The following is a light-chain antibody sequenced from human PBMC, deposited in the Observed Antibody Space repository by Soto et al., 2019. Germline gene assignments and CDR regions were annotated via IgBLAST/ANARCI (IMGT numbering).Light chain of an antibody. J-gene: IGLJ2*01. CDR1: SSDVGGYSY. CDR2: EVS. V-gene: IGLV2-8*01. Sequence: QSALTQPPSASGSPGQSVTISCTGASSDVGGYSYVSWYQQHPGKAPKLMIYEVSKRPSGVPDRFSGSKSGNTASLTVSGLQAEDEADYYCSSYGGSNNLVCGGGTKVTVL. CDR3: SSYGGSNNLV.